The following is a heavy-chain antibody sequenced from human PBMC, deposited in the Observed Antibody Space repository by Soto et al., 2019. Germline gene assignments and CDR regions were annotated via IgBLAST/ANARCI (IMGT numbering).Heavy chain of an antibody. J-gene: IGHJ6*04. CDR2: IQSGGPT. CDR3: ARDDVLCDGGRCYGVPLDV. Sequence: GGSLRLSCAASGFTVSSKYMSWVRQAPGKGLEWVSLIQSGGPTYYADSEKGRFTISRDTSENTLHLQMDSLRAEDTAVYYCARDDVLCDGGRCYGVPLDVWSKGTTVTVSS. D-gene: IGHD2-15*01. V-gene: IGHV3-66*01. CDR1: GFTVSSKY.